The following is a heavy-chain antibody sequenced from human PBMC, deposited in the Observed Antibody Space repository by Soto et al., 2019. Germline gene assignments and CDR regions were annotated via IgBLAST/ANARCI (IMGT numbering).Heavy chain of an antibody. D-gene: IGHD3-22*01. Sequence: GSSLRLSCAPSGFTFSIYWVNWVRHVPGKGLVWVSRINGDGSSTTYADSVKGRFTISRDNAKNTLYLQMNSLTADDTAVYYCARPRYDGSGTPFDYWGQGT. CDR1: GFTFSIYW. CDR2: INGDGSST. J-gene: IGHJ4*02. V-gene: IGHV3-74*01. CDR3: ARPRYDGSGTPFDY.